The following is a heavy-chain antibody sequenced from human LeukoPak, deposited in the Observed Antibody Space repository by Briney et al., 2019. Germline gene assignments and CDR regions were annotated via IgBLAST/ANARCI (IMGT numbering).Heavy chain of an antibody. J-gene: IGHJ6*03. Sequence: ASVKVSCKASGYTFTSYGISWVRQAPGQGLEWMGWISAYNGNTNYAQKLQGRVTMTTDTSTSTAYMELRSLRSDDTAVYYCAREGGSYFLYYYYYMDVWGKGTTVTISS. CDR2: ISAYNGNT. CDR1: GYTFTSYG. D-gene: IGHD3-10*01. V-gene: IGHV1-18*01. CDR3: AREGGSYFLYYYYYMDV.